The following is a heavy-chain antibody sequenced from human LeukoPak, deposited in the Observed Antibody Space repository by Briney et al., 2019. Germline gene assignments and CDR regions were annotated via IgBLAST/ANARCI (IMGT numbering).Heavy chain of an antibody. CDR1: GYTFTSYG. V-gene: IGHV1-18*01. CDR3: ARVPQRYCSSTSCYYYYYYMDV. J-gene: IGHJ6*03. D-gene: IGHD2-2*01. Sequence: ASVKVSCKASGYTFTSYGISWVRQAPGQGLEWMGWISAYNGNTNYAQKLQGRVTMTRNTSISTAYMELSSLRSEDTAVYYCARVPQRYCSSTSCYYYYYYMDVWGKGTTVTISS. CDR2: ISAYNGNT.